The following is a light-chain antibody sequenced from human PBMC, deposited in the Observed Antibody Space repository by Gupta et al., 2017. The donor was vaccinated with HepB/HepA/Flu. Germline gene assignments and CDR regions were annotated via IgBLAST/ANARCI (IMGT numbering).Light chain of an antibody. J-gene: IGKJ4*01. CDR2: LSS. Sequence: EIVMSQSPPSLSVTPGEPASISCRSSQTLLNTNGNNYLKWYLQKPGQSPQLLIYLSSNRASVPDRFSGSGLGTDYTLNINKVEAEDVGTYYCMQALQAPLTFGGGTKLEI. CDR3: MQALQAPLT. CDR1: QTLLNTNGNNY. V-gene: IGKV2-28*01.